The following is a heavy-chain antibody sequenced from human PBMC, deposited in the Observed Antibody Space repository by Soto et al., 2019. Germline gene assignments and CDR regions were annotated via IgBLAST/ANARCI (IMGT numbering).Heavy chain of an antibody. CDR3: ARGGQVGQLHSDGSDV. CDR2: VSHDGSQK. V-gene: IGHV3-30*04. D-gene: IGHD1-1*01. CDR1: GFTFSSYS. Sequence: PVGSLRLSCSASGFTFSSYSFHWARQAPGKGLEWVADVSHDGSQKFYGDSVKGRFTVSRDDSKNTLYLQMNNLRAEDTATYYCARGGQVGQLHSDGSDVWGQGTTVTVSS. J-gene: IGHJ6*02.